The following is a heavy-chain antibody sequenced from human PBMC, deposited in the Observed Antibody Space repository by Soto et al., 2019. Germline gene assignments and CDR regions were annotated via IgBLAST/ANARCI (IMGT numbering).Heavy chain of an antibody. J-gene: IGHJ3*02. CDR3: ARVYYYDSSGYLTLDAFDI. Sequence: ASVKVSCKASGYTFTSYGISWVRQAPGQGLEWMGWISAYNGNTNYAQKLQGRVTMTTDTSTSTAYMELRSLRSDDTAVYYCARVYYYDSSGYLTLDAFDIWGQGTMITVSS. CDR1: GYTFTSYG. CDR2: ISAYNGNT. V-gene: IGHV1-18*01. D-gene: IGHD3-22*01.